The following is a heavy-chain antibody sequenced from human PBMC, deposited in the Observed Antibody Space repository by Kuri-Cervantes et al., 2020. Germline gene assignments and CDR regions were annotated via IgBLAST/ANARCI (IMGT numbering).Heavy chain of an antibody. D-gene: IGHD5-18*01. CDR2: IYQSGST. CDR3: ATLDTAVGGSYYNYYGMDV. Sequence: SETLSLTCSVSGFSITTSVRYWGWIRQPPGKGLEWIGSIYQSGSTYYNPSLKSRVSTSVDTSKNQFALKLTSVTAADTATYYCATLDTAVGGSYYNYYGMDVWGQGTTVTVSS. J-gene: IGHJ6*02. CDR1: GFSITTSVRY. V-gene: IGHV4-38-2*01.